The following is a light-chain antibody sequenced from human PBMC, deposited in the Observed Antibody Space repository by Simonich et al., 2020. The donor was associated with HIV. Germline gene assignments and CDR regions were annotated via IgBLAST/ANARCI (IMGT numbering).Light chain of an antibody. CDR1: QSLLHSYGKTY. CDR3: MQGINLPLT. CDR2: EVS. Sequence: DIVMTQTPLSLSVTPGQPASISCKSSQSLLHSYGKTYLHWYLKKPSQSPQLLIYEVSSRLSGVPDRFSGSGSGTDFTRKISRVEAEDVGVYYCMQGINLPLTFGGGTKVEIK. V-gene: IGKV2-29*02. J-gene: IGKJ4*01.